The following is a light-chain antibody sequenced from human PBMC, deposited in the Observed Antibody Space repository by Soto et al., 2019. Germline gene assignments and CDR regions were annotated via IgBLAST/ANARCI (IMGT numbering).Light chain of an antibody. CDR2: GAS. Sequence: EIVLTQSPGTLSLSPGERATLSCRASQSVSSSYLAWYQQKPGQTPRLLIYGASTRATAIPDRFSGSGCGTDFPLTSSRLETVAGAEYYCEQYDSLFTFCRGAKVDSK. CDR1: QSVSSSY. CDR3: EQYDSLFT. J-gene: IGKJ3*01. V-gene: IGKV3-20*01.